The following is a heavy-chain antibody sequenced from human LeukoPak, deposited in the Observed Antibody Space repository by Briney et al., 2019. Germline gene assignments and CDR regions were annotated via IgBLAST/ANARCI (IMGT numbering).Heavy chain of an antibody. CDR3: ARQSPGFMIAGYFDY. J-gene: IGHJ4*02. D-gene: IGHD3-16*01. Sequence: PSETLSLTCTVSSGSISTNNWWSWVRQSPAKGLEWIGEIFHEGLTNHNPSLKSRATISIDKSKSQFSLRLTSVTAADTAVYYCARQSPGFMIAGYFDYWAQGTLVTVSS. CDR2: IFHEGLT. CDR1: SGSISTNNW. V-gene: IGHV4-4*02.